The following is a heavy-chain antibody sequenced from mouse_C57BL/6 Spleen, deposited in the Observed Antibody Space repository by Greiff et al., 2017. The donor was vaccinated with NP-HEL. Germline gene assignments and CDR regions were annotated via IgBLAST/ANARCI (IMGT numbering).Heavy chain of an antibody. V-gene: IGHV1-64*01. Sequence: QVQLQQPGAELVKPGASVKLSCKASGYTFTSYWMHWVKQRPGQGLEWIGMIHPNSGSTNYNEKFKSKATLTVDKSSSTAYMQLSSLTSEDSAVYYCANYYDYSAWFAYWGQGTLVTVSA. J-gene: IGHJ3*01. CDR1: GYTFTSYW. CDR2: IHPNSGST. CDR3: ANYYDYSAWFAY. D-gene: IGHD2-4*01.